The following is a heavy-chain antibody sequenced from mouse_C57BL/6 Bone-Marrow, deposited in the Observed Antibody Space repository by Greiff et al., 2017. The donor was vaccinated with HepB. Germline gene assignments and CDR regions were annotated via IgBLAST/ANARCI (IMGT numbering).Heavy chain of an antibody. CDR3: TRWSITTVVADWYFDV. CDR2: IDPETGGT. Sequence: QVQLQQSGAELVRPGASVTLSCKASGYTFTDYEMHWVKQTPVHGLEWIGAIDPETGGTAYNQKFKGKAILTADKSSSTAYMELRSLTSEDSAVYYCTRWSITTVVADWYFDVWGTGTTVTVSS. D-gene: IGHD1-1*01. CDR1: GYTFTDYE. J-gene: IGHJ1*03. V-gene: IGHV1-15*01.